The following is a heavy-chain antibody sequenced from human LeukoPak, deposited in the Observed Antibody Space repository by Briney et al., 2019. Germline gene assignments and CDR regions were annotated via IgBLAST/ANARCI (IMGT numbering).Heavy chain of an antibody. CDR1: GFIFTTHN. D-gene: IGHD3-10*01. CDR3: AREGESYPDLDY. CDR2: ISGSGEAI. V-gene: IGHV3-48*01. J-gene: IGHJ4*02. Sequence: GGSLRLSCAASGFIFTTHNMNWVRQAPGKGLEWISYISGSGEAIFYADSVQGRFTISRDNAKNSIYLQMNTLRAEDTAVYYCAREGESYPDLDYWGQGTLVTVSS.